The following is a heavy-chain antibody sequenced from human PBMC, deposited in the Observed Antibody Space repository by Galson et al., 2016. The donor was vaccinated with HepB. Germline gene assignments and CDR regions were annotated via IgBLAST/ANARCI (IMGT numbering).Heavy chain of an antibody. CDR1: GFTLSSYV. Sequence: SLRLSCAASGFTLSSYVMYWVRQAPGKGLEWVAVISHDGSNKCYADSVKGRFTIYRDNAKNTLYLQMNSLRAEDTAVYYCVRGRKGAAAAGLLTYYFYYYGMDVWGQGTTVTVSS. J-gene: IGHJ6*02. CDR2: ISHDGSNK. CDR3: VRGRKGAAAAGLLTYYFYYYGMDV. D-gene: IGHD6-13*01. V-gene: IGHV3-30-3*01.